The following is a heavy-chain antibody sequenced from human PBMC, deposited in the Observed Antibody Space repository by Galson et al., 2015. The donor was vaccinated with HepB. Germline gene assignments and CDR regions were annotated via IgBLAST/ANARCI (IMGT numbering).Heavy chain of an antibody. J-gene: IGHJ3*01. D-gene: IGHD5-12*01. CDR2: IRQDGSDK. V-gene: IGHV3-7*03. CDR3: ASVRGYEIHAFDV. CDR1: GLIFSKHW. Sequence: SLRLSCAASGLIFSKHWMSWLRQAPGEGLEWVAHIRQDGSDKNYVGSVKGRFTISRDNARNSLDLQMNSLRVEDTAVYYCASVRGYEIHAFDVWGQGTLVTVSS.